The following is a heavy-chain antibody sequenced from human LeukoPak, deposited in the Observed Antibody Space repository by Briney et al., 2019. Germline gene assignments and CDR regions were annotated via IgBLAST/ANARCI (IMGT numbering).Heavy chain of an antibody. V-gene: IGHV1-69*05. CDR2: IIPIFGTA. J-gene: IGHJ6*03. Sequence: SVKVSCKASGGTFSSYAISWVRQAPGQGLEWMGGIIPIFGTANYAQKFQGRVTITTDESTSTAYMEVSSLRIEDTAVYYCASVTVTTWAPDGHMDVWGKGTTVTVSS. CDR3: ASVTVTTWAPDGHMDV. D-gene: IGHD4-11*01. CDR1: GGTFSSYA.